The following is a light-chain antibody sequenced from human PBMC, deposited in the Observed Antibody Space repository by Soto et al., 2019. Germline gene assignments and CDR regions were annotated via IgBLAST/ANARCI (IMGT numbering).Light chain of an antibody. V-gene: IGLV1-36*01. CDR2: YDD. J-gene: IGLJ3*02. Sequence: QSVLTQSTSVSGAPRQRVTIPCSGSTSNIGNNAVSWYQQLPGEAPKLLLYYDDLLSSGVSDRFSASKSGTSASLAISGLQSEDEADYYCATWDDTLNGVVFGEGTKLTVL. CDR1: TSNIGNNA. CDR3: ATWDDTLNGVV.